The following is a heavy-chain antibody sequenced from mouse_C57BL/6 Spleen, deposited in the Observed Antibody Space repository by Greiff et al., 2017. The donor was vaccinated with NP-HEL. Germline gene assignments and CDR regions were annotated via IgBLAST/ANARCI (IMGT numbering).Heavy chain of an antibody. J-gene: IGHJ2*01. Sequence: QVQLQQPGAELVKPGASVKLSCKASGYTFTSYWMQWVKQRPGQGLEWIGEIDPSDSYTNYNQKFKGKATLTVDTSSSTAYMQLSSLTSEDSAVYYCARREDSGRNYWGQGTTLTVSS. CDR2: IDPSDSYT. D-gene: IGHD1-1*01. V-gene: IGHV1-50*01. CDR3: ARREDSGRNY. CDR1: GYTFTSYW.